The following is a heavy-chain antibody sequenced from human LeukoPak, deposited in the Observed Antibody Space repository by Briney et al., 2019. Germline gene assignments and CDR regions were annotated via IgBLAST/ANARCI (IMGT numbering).Heavy chain of an antibody. D-gene: IGHD1-26*01. CDR2: MNPNSGNT. CDR1: GYTFISYD. CDR3: ATPIPYGVGATKAPGLDY. Sequence: AASVKVSCKASGYTFISYDINWVRQATGQGLEWMGWMNPNSGNTGYAQKFQGRVTMTRNTSISTAYMELSSLRSEDTAVYYCATPIPYGVGATKAPGLDYWGQGTLVTVSS. J-gene: IGHJ4*02. V-gene: IGHV1-8*01.